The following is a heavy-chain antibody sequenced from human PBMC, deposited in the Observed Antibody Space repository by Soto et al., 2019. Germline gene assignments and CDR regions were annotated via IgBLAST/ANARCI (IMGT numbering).Heavy chain of an antibody. Sequence: GGSLRLSCAASGFTFSSYSMNWVRQAPGKGLEWVSYISSSSSTIYYADSVEGRFTISRDNAKNSLYLQMNSLRDEDTAVYYCARDRLEGYYDSSGYLSPCLDYWGQGTLVTVSS. V-gene: IGHV3-48*02. CDR2: ISSSSSTI. CDR3: ARDRLEGYYDSSGYLSPCLDY. J-gene: IGHJ4*02. CDR1: GFTFSSYS. D-gene: IGHD3-22*01.